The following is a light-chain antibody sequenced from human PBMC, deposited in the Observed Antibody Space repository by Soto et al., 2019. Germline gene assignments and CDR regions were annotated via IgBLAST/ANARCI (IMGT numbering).Light chain of an antibody. V-gene: IGKV1-9*01. CDR2: AAS. CDR1: QAISSY. CDR3: QQLNSYPLT. Sequence: DIQLTQAPSFLSASAGDRVSITCRASQAISSYLAWYQQKPGRAPKLLIYAASTLQSGVPSRFSGSGSGTECTLTISSLQPEDVATYYCQQLNSYPLTLGPGTKVDIK. J-gene: IGKJ3*01.